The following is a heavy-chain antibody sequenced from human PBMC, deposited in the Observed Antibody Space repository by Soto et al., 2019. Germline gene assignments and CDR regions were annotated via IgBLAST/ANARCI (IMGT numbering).Heavy chain of an antibody. CDR1: GYPVTAYY. CDR3: ARGGGVGVAGSAAFDM. Sequence: QLHLVQSGAVVKKPGASVTVSCSASGYPVTAYYMHWVRQAPGRGLEWMGGINPATGAAKYTQTFQGRVPMTRDKSTSTVFMELSGLTSEDTAVFYCARGGGVGVAGSAAFDMWGQGTLVTVSS. D-gene: IGHD3-3*01. V-gene: IGHV1-2*02. CDR2: INPATGAA. J-gene: IGHJ3*02.